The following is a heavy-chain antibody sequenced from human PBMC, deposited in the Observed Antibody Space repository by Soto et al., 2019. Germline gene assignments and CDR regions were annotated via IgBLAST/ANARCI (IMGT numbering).Heavy chain of an antibody. D-gene: IGHD3-16*01. V-gene: IGHV1-46*01. J-gene: IGHJ5*02. Sequence: QVRLVQSGAEVKAPGASVKVSCKAPGDTFTSYYMHWVRQAPGHGLEWMGVINPNGGSIRFAQKFQGRVIMTRDTSRSTVYMELGGLTYEDTAVSYCARSSGGVYGIIIEGINGFAPCGPGTLVTVSS. CDR3: ARSSGGVYGIIIEGINGFAP. CDR1: GDTFTSYY. CDR2: INPNGGSI.